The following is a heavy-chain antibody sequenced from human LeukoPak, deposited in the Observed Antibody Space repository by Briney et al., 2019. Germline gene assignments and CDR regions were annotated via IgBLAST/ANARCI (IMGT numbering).Heavy chain of an antibody. Sequence: GGSLRLSCAASGFTFSSYSMNWVRQAPGKGLEWVANIKQDGSEKYYVDSVKGRFTISRDNAKNSLYLQMNSLRAEDTAVYYCARGHLYYYDSSGYYYWGQGTLVTVSS. J-gene: IGHJ4*02. CDR2: IKQDGSEK. V-gene: IGHV3-7*01. CDR1: GFTFSSYS. D-gene: IGHD3-22*01. CDR3: ARGHLYYYDSSGYYY.